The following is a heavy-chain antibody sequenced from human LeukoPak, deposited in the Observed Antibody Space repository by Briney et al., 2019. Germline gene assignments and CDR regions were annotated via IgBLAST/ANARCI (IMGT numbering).Heavy chain of an antibody. D-gene: IGHD2-15*01. V-gene: IGHV1-18*01. CDR3: ARGGYCSGGSCYITWFDP. CDR1: GYTFTSYG. CDR2: ISAYNGNT. Sequence: GASVKVSCKASGYTFTSYGISWVRQAPGQGLEWMGWISAYNGNTNYAQKLQGRVTMTTDTSTSTAYMELRSLRSDDTAVYYCARGGYCSGGSCYITWFDPWGQGTLVTVSS. J-gene: IGHJ5*02.